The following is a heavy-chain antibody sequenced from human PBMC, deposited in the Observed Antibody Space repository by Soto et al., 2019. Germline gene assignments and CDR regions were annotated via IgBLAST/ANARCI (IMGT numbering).Heavy chain of an antibody. V-gene: IGHV3-23*01. D-gene: IGHD4-17*01. CDR2: ISGSGGST. CDR3: AKTVMVTTRYFDL. Sequence: EVQLLESGGGLVQPGGSLRLSCAASGFTFSSYAMSWVRQAPGKGLEWVSAISGSGGSTYYADSVKGRFTISRDNAMITLYLQMNSLRAEDTAVHYCAKTVMVTTRYFDLWGRGTLVTVSS. J-gene: IGHJ2*01. CDR1: GFTFSSYA.